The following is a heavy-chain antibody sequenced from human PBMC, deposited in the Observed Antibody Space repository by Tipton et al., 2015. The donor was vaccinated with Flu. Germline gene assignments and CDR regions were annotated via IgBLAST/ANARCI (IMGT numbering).Heavy chain of an antibody. Sequence: TLSLTCTVSGDSIRSGCYYWSWRRQPPGKGLEWIGEINRSGSTNYNPTLKSRVTISVDPSKNQFSLKVTSLTAADRALYYCGRGSGYPNADLVYGGQRTPVTVSS. D-gene: IGHD5-12*01. V-gene: IGHV4-61*09. CDR2: INRSGST. CDR1: GDSIRSGCYY. CDR3: GRGSGYPNADLVY. J-gene: IGHJ4*02.